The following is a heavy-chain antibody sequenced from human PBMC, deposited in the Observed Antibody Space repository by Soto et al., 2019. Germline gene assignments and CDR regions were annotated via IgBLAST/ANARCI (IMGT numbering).Heavy chain of an antibody. CDR1: GGTFSSYA. J-gene: IGHJ6*04. CDR2: IIPIFGTA. V-gene: IGHV1-69*06. D-gene: IGHD2-2*01. Sequence: QVQLVQSGAEVKKPGSSVKVSCKASGGTFSSYAISWVRQAPGQGLEWRGGIIPIFGTANYAQKFHGRVTISAEKSTSTAYMEMSSMRSEDTAVYYCAREGSLLGYCSSTSCYRYGMDVWGKGTKVTVSS. CDR3: AREGSLLGYCSSTSCYRYGMDV.